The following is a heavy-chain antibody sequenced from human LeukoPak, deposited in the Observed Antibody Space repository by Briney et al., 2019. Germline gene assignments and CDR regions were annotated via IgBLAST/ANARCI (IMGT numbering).Heavy chain of an antibody. J-gene: IGHJ5*02. CDR1: GFTFSSYG. CDR2: IWYDGSNK. D-gene: IGHD2/OR15-2a*01. V-gene: IGHV3-33*01. Sequence: GRSLRLSCAASGFTFSSYGMHWVRQAPGKGLEWVAVIWYDGSNKYYADSVKGRFTISRDNSKNTLYLQMNSLRAEDTAVYYCARRRIDPGNWFDPWGQGTLVTVSS. CDR3: ARRRIDPGNWFDP.